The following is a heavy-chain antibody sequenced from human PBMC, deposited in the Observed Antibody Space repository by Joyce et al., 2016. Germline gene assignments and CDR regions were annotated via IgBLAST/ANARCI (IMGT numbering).Heavy chain of an antibody. J-gene: IGHJ3*01. CDR3: ARAHYDGFDV. CDR2: RKEDGSEK. D-gene: IGHD3-3*01. CDR1: GFIFTTYW. V-gene: IGHV3-7*03. Sequence: EVQLVESGGGWVQPGGSLRLSCAASGFIFTTYWMSWLRQAPGKGLEWVASRKEDGSEKFYVDSVKGRFGISRDSAENSVYLQMNRLRPEDTAVYYCARAHYDGFDVWGQGTMVSVSS.